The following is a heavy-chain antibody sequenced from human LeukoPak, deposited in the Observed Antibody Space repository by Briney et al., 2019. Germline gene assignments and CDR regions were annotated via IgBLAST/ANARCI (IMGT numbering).Heavy chain of an antibody. D-gene: IGHD6-13*01. Sequence: PGGSLRLSCAASGFTFSSYAMSWVRQAPGMGLEWVSAISGSGGSTYYADSVKGRFTISRDNSKNTLYLQMNSLRAEDTAVYYCAKTITRVSSSWFDPWGQGTLVTVSS. CDR2: ISGSGGST. J-gene: IGHJ5*02. CDR3: AKTITRVSSSWFDP. CDR1: GFTFSSYA. V-gene: IGHV3-23*01.